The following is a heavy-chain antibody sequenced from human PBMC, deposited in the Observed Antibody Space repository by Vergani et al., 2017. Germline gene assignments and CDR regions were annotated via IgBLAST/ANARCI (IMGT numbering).Heavy chain of an antibody. CDR2: INPDCGST. V-gene: IGHV1-46*03. Sequence: QVQLVQSGAEVKRPGASVKISCKASGYSFTSYYLNWVRQAPGQGLEWMGIINPDCGSTNTAPKFQGRITMTRDTSTNTVYMDLSNLRSEDTAIYYCARYAADMGAFPAPFDYWGQGTLVTVSS. D-gene: IGHD6-13*01. CDR1: GYSFTSYY. J-gene: IGHJ4*02. CDR3: ARYAADMGAFPAPFDY.